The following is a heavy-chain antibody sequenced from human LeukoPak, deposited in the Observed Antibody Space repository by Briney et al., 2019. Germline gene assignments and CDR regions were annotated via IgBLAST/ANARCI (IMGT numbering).Heavy chain of an antibody. Sequence: QPGGSLRLSCAASGFTFSSYAMSWVRQAPGKGLEWVPAISGSGGSTYYADSVKGRFTISRDNSKNTLYLQMNSLRAEDTAVYYCAKGLTYYYDSSGYYLDYWGQGTLVTVSS. D-gene: IGHD3-22*01. J-gene: IGHJ4*02. CDR1: GFTFSSYA. CDR3: AKGLTYYYDSSGYYLDY. V-gene: IGHV3-23*01. CDR2: ISGSGGST.